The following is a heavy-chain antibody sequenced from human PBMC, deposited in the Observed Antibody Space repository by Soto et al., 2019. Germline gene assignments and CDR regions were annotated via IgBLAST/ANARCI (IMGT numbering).Heavy chain of an antibody. CDR2: IWYDGSNK. CDR1: GFTFSSYG. D-gene: IGHD6-19*01. V-gene: IGHV3-33*01. J-gene: IGHJ4*02. Sequence: QVQLVESGGGVVQPGRSLRLSCAASGFTFSSYGMHWVRQAPGKGLEWVAVIWYDGSNKYYADSVKGRFTISRDNSKNTLYLQMYSLRAEDTAVYYCARDGITPLTGYSSGWYLGYWGQGTLVTVSS. CDR3: ARDGITPLTGYSSGWYLGY.